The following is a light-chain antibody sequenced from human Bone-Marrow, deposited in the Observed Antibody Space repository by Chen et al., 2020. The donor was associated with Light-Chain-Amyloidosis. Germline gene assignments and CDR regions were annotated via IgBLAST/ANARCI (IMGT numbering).Light chain of an antibody. CDR3: SSYTSTNTLV. CDR2: EVT. V-gene: IGLV2-14*01. Sequence: QSALTQPASVSGSPGQSITISCTGTSSDVGGDNNVSWYQQHPDKAPKLMIYEVTNRPSWVPDRFSGSKSDNTASLTISGLQTEDEADYFCSSYTSTNTLVFGSGTRVTVL. CDR1: SSDVGGDNN. J-gene: IGLJ1*01.